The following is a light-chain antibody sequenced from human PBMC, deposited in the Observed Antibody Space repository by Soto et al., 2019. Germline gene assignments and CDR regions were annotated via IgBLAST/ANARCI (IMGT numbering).Light chain of an antibody. CDR1: QSIIVY. J-gene: IGKJ1*01. CDR3: QQSYITPPT. CDR2: AAS. V-gene: IGKV1-39*01. Sequence: DIQMTQSPSSLSASVGDRVTLTCRGSQSIIVYLNWYQQKPGRAPKPLIYAASRLPSGVPSRYSGSGSGTHFTFTIRSLQPEDFATYYCQQSYITPPTFGQGTQVEIK.